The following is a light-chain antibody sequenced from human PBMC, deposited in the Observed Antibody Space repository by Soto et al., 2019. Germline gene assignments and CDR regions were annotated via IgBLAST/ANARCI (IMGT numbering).Light chain of an antibody. CDR3: AALDDSLNGVV. J-gene: IGLJ2*01. CDR2: SDD. CDR1: NSNIGGNT. Sequence: QSVLTQPPSASGTPGQRVTSSCSGSNSNIGGNTVNWYQQLPGTAPKLLIYSDDQRPSRVPDRFSGSKSGTSGSLGISGLQSEDEADYYCAALDDSLNGVVFGGGTKLTVL. V-gene: IGLV1-44*01.